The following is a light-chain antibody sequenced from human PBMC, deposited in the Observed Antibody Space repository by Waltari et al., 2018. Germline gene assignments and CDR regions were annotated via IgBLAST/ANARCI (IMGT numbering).Light chain of an antibody. V-gene: IGLV2-14*02. Sequence: QSALTQPASVSASPGQSISITCTGTSSDVGSYDLVAWYQQHPDKAPKLMIFEVDKRPSGVSDRFSGSKSGNTASLTVSGLQAEDEADYYCSSYAGSNNWVFGGGTKLTVL. CDR2: EVD. CDR3: SSYAGSNNWV. CDR1: SSDVGSYDL. J-gene: IGLJ3*02.